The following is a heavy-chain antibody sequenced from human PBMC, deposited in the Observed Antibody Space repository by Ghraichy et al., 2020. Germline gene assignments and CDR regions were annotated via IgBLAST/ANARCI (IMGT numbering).Heavy chain of an antibody. CDR3: ASYGGYSYGFDY. CDR1: GGSISSYY. Sequence: SETLSLTCTVSGGSISSYYWSWIRQPPGKVLEWIGYIYYSGSTNYNPSLKSRVTISVDTSKNQFSLKLSSVTAADTAVYYCASYGGYSYGFDYSGQGTLVTVSS. D-gene: IGHD5-18*01. J-gene: IGHJ4*02. V-gene: IGHV4-59*01. CDR2: IYYSGST.